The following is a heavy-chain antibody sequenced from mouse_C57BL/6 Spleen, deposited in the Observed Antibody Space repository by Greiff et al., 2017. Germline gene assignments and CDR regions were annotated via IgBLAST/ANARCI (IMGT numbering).Heavy chain of an antibody. CDR3: ARDGYAMDD. CDR2: ISDGGSYT. V-gene: IGHV5-4*01. CDR1: GFTFSSYA. J-gene: IGHJ4*01. Sequence: EVKVVESGGGLVKPGGSLKLSCAASGFTFSSYAMSWVRQTPEKRLEWVATISDGGSYTYYPDNVKGRFTISRDNAKNNLYLQMSHLKSEDTAMYYCARDGYAMDDWGQGTSVTGSA.